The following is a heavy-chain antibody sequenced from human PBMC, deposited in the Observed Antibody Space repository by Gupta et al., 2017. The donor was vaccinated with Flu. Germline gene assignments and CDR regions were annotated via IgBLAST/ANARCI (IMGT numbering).Heavy chain of an antibody. CDR2: TWYDGSKK. D-gene: IGHD3-16*01. V-gene: IGHV3-33*01. J-gene: IGHJ3*02. Sequence: QVQLVESGGGVVQPGRSLRLSCAASGFTFSTYDMHWVRQAPGKGLEWVAVTWYDGSKKYYADSVKGRFTISRDNSKNTLFLEMSSLRAEDTAVYYCAREIIGGAFDIWGQGTLVTVSS. CDR3: AREIIGGAFDI. CDR1: GFTFSTYD.